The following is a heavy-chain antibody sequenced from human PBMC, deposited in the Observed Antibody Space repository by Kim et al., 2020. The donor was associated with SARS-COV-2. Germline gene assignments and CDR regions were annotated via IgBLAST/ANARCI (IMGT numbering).Heavy chain of an antibody. Sequence: DSVKGRLTISRDNTKNTLYLQMSSLGVEETAVYYCAKGRTTTWTLYAFDIWGQGTMVTISS. J-gene: IGHJ3*02. V-gene: IGHV3-23*01. CDR3: AKGRTTTWTLYAFDI. D-gene: IGHD2-2*01.